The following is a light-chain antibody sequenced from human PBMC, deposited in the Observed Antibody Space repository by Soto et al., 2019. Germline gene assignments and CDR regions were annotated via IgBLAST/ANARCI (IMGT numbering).Light chain of an antibody. CDR1: NSNIGSNT. V-gene: IGLV1-44*01. CDR2: SNN. CDR3: AAWDDSLNVVV. Sequence: QSVLTQPPSASGTPGQRVTISCSGSNSNIGSNTVSWYQQLPGTAPKLLIYSNNQRPSGVPDRFSGSKSGTSASLAISGLQSEAEADYYCAAWDDSLNVVVFGGETKLTVL. J-gene: IGLJ2*01.